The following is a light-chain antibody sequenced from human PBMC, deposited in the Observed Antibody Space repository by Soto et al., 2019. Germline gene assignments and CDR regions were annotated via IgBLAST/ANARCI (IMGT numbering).Light chain of an antibody. J-gene: IGKJ1*01. CDR3: QQYNSYRA. Sequence: DIQMTQSPSTLSASVGDIFTITCRASQSIDTWLAWHQQKPGQVPKLLISKASSLESGVPSRFSGSGSGTEFTLTISSLQPDDSSTYYCQQYNSYRAFGQGTKLEI. V-gene: IGKV1-5*03. CDR1: QSIDTW. CDR2: KAS.